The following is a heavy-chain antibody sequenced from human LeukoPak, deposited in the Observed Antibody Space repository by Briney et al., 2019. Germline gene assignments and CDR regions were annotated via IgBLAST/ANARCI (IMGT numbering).Heavy chain of an antibody. J-gene: IGHJ5*01. CDR2: IYTSGST. CDR3: ARDIQGIAAREDPNWFDS. CDR1: GGSISLYY. Sequence: PSETLSLTCTVSGGSISLYYWSWIRQPAGKGLEWIRRIYTSGSTNYNPSLKSRVTMSVDTSKNQFSLKLSSVTAADTAVYYCARDIQGIAAREDPNWFDSWGQGILVTVSS. V-gene: IGHV4-4*07. D-gene: IGHD6-6*01.